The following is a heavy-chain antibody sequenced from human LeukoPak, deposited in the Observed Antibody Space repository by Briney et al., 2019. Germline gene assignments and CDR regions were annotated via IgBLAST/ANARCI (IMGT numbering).Heavy chain of an antibody. D-gene: IGHD3-16*02. CDR2: IIPIFGTA. J-gene: IGHJ4*02. CDR1: GGTFSSYA. V-gene: IGHV1-69*05. CDR3: ARETHWGSYRYFDY. Sequence: SVKVSCKASGGTFSSYATSWVRQAPGQGLEWMGRIIPIFGTANYAQKFQGRVTITTDESTSTAYMELSSLRSEDTAVYYCARETHWGSYRYFDYWGQGTLVTVSS.